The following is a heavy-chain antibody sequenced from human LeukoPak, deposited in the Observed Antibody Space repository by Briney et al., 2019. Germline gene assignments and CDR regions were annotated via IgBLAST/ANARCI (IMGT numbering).Heavy chain of an antibody. D-gene: IGHD6-19*01. V-gene: IGHV3-43D*03. J-gene: IGHJ4*02. CDR1: GFTFDDYA. CDR2: ISWDGGST. CDR3: AKDTGSYSSGWSSPGY. Sequence: GGSLRLSCAASGFTFDDYAMHWVRQAPGKGLEWVSLISWDGGSTYYADSVKGRFTISRDNSKNSLYLQMNSLRAEDTALYYCAKDTGSYSSGWSSPGYWGQGTLVTVSS.